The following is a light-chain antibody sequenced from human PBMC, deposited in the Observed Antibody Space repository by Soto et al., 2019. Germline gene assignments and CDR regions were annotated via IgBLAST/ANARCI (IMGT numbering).Light chain of an antibody. Sequence: EVVLTQSPVXLSLSPGERATLSCRASQSFRGLLAWYQQKPGQAPRLLIYDAYNRATGIPPRFSGSGSGTDFTLTISSLEPEDSAVYYCQQRHMWPITFGQGTRLEIK. J-gene: IGKJ5*01. CDR1: QSFRGL. V-gene: IGKV3-11*01. CDR3: QQRHMWPIT. CDR2: DAY.